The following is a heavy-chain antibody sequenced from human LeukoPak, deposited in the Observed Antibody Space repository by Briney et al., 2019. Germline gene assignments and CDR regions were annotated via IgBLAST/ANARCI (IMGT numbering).Heavy chain of an antibody. CDR3: AKGYYYGSGSYDY. CDR1: AFAVSSNY. J-gene: IGHJ4*02. Sequence: GGSLRLSCAVSAFAVSSNYVSWVRQAPGKGLEWVSVTYSTGTTFYADSVKGRFTISRDNSKNTVYLQMNSLRAEDTAVYYCAKGYYYGSGSYDYWGQGTLVTVSS. CDR2: TYSTGTT. D-gene: IGHD3-10*01. V-gene: IGHV3-53*01.